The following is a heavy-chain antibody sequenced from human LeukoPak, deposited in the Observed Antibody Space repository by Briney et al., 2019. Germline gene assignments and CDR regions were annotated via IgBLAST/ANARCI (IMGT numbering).Heavy chain of an antibody. CDR3: ARSPYSSSSPFDY. CDR1: GGSISSSSYY. J-gene: IGHJ4*02. V-gene: IGHV4-39*07. D-gene: IGHD6-6*01. Sequence: SETLSLTCTVSGGSISSSSYYWGWIRQPPGKELEWIGSIYYSGSTNYNPSLKSRVTISVDTSKNQFSLKLSSVTAADTAVYYCARSPYSSSSPFDYWGQGTLVTVSS. CDR2: IYYSGST.